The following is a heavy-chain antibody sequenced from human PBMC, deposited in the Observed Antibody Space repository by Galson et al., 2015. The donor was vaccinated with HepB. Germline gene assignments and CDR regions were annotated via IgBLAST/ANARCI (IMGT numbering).Heavy chain of an antibody. CDR3: AKVFPEKTDGWYRQALYYFDS. V-gene: IGHV3-23*01. CDR2: ITPSGDNT. J-gene: IGHJ4*02. D-gene: IGHD6-19*01. Sequence: SLRLSCAASGFTFSYYATSWVRQAPGKGLEWISAITPSGDNTYSADSMKGRFTISRDNSQNTLFLQMNSLRADDTATYFCAKVFPEKTDGWYRQALYYFDSWGQGTRVTVSS. CDR1: GFTFSYYA.